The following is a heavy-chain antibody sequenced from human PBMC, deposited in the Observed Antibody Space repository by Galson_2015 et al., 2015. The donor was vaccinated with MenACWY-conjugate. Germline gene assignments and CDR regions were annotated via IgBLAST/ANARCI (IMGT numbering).Heavy chain of an antibody. D-gene: IGHD1-7*01. Sequence: SVKVSCKASGGTFSRFAISWVRQAPGQGLEWMGGIIPVFGTSTTPQKFLGRVTITRDTSASTAYMELSSLRSEDGAVFYCARSKLPTQFYYYYYGLDVWGQGTTVTVSS. CDR3: ARSKLPTQFYYYYYGLDV. J-gene: IGHJ6*02. CDR2: IIPVFGTS. CDR1: GGTFSRFA. V-gene: IGHV1-69*05.